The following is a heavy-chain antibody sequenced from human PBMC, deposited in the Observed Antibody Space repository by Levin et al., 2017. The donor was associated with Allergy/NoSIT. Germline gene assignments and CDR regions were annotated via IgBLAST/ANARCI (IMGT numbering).Heavy chain of an antibody. J-gene: IGHJ5*02. CDR2: IYYSGST. CDR1: GGSISSYY. CDR3: ARDRPAIAAAGMGWFDP. V-gene: IGHV4-59*01. Sequence: SETLSLTCTVSGGSISSYYWSWIRQPPGKGLEWIGYIYYSGSTNYNPSLKSRVTISVDTSKNQFSLKLSSVTAADTAVYYCARDRPAIAAAGMGWFDPWGQGTLVTVSS. D-gene: IGHD6-13*01.